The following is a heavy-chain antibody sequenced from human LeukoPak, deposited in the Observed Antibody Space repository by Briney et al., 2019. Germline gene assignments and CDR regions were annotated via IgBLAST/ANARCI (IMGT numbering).Heavy chain of an antibody. CDR1: GASVSSNSAA. D-gene: IGHD6-19*01. CDR2: TYYRSKWYN. Sequence: SQTLSLTCAISGASVSSNSAAWNWIRQSPSRGLEWLGRTYYRSKWYNDYAVSVKSRITINPDTSKNQFSLQLNSVTPEATAVYYCARVGESSGWYYFDYWGQGTLVTVSS. V-gene: IGHV6-1*01. CDR3: ARVGESSGWYYFDY. J-gene: IGHJ4*02.